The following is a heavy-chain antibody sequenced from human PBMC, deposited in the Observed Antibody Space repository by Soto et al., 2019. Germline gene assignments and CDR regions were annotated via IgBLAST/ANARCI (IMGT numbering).Heavy chain of an antibody. V-gene: IGHV1-18*01. CDR2: ISAYNGNT. CDR1: GYTFTSYG. D-gene: IGHD3-10*01. Sequence: ASVKVSCKASGYTFTSYGISWVRQAPGQGLEWMGWISAYNGNTNYAQKLQDRVTMTTDTSTSTAYMELRSLRSDDTAVYYCARAGGGLYYGSGSYYNPWGYYYGMDVWGQGTTVTVSS. CDR3: ARAGGGLYYGSGSYYNPWGYYYGMDV. J-gene: IGHJ6*02.